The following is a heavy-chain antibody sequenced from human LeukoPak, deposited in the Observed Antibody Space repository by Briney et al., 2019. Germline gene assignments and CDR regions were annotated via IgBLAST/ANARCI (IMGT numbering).Heavy chain of an antibody. CDR2: INPNSGGT. D-gene: IGHD3-22*01. Sequence: ASVKVSCKASGYTFTGYYMHWLRQAPGQGLEWMGRINPNSGGTNYAQKFQGRVTMTRDTSISTAYMELSRLRSDDTAVYYCARVAEDDSLDYWGQGTLVTVSS. V-gene: IGHV1-2*06. CDR3: ARVAEDDSLDY. CDR1: GYTFTGYY. J-gene: IGHJ4*02.